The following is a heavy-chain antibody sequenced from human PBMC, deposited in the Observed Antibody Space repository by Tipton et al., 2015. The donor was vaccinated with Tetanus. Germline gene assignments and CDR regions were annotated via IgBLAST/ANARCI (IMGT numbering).Heavy chain of an antibody. J-gene: IGHJ5*02. CDR1: GGSVSSGSYY. CDR2: IYYSGST. Sequence: LRLSCTVSGGSVSSGSYYWSWIRQPPGKGLEWIGYIYYSGSTNYNPSLKSRVTISVDTSKNQFSLKLSSVTAADTAVYYCARDPSGAPGNWFDPWGQGTLVTVSS. D-gene: IGHD1-26*01. CDR3: ARDPSGAPGNWFDP. V-gene: IGHV4-61*01.